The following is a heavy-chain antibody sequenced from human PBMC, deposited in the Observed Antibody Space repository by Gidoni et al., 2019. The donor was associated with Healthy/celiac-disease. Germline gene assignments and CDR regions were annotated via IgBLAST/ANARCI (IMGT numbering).Heavy chain of an antibody. V-gene: IGHV3-21*01. CDR1: GFTFSSYS. J-gene: IGHJ4*02. CDR2: ISSSSSYI. Sequence: EVQLVESGGGLVKPGGSLRLSCAASGFTFSSYSLNWVRQAPGKGLEWVSSISSSSSYIYYADSVKGRFTISRDNAKNSLYLQMNSLRAEDTAVYYCARPTEGEEGIAAAGTGLSYWGQGTLVTVSS. CDR3: ARPTEGEEGIAAAGTGLSY. D-gene: IGHD6-13*01.